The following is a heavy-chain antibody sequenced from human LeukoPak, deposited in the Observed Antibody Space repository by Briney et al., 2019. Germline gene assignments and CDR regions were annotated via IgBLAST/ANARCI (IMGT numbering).Heavy chain of an antibody. CDR3: ARVYYDFWSGSNYYYMDV. CDR2: ISSSSSYI. Sequence: GGSLRLSCAASGFTLSSYSMNWVRQAPGKGLEWVSSISSSSSYIYYADSVKGRFTISRDNAKNSLYLQMNSLRAEDTAVYYCARVYYDFWSGSNYYYMDVWGKGTTVTVSS. V-gene: IGHV3-21*01. CDR1: GFTLSSYS. J-gene: IGHJ6*03. D-gene: IGHD3-3*01.